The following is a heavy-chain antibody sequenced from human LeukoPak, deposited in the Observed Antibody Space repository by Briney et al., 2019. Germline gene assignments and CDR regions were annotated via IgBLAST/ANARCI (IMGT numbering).Heavy chain of an antibody. CDR2: VYYSGST. V-gene: IGHV4-31*03. CDR3: ARDVGIRKWFDP. D-gene: IGHD5-18*01. J-gene: IGHJ5*02. CDR1: GGSISSGGYY. Sequence: SETLSLTCTVSGGSISSGGYYWSWIRQYPGKGLEWIGYVYYSGSTHYNPSLKSRVTISVDTSKNQFSLKLTSVTAADTAVYYCARDVGIRKWFDPWGQGTLVTVSS.